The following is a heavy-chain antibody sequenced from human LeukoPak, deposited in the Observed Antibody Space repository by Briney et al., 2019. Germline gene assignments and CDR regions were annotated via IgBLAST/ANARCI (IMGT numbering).Heavy chain of an antibody. CDR2: IYYSGST. Sequence: PSETLSLTCTVSGGSICSGGYYWSWIRQHPGKGLEWIGYIYYSGSTYYNPSLKSRVTISVDTSKNQFSLKLSSVTAADTAVYYCARDARYYDSSGYYYAFDIWGQGTMVTVSS. CDR3: ARDARYYDSSGYYYAFDI. D-gene: IGHD3-22*01. J-gene: IGHJ3*02. CDR1: GGSICSGGYY. V-gene: IGHV4-31*03.